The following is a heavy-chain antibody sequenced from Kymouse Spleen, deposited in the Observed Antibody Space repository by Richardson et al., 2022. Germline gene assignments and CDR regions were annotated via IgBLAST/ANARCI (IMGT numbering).Heavy chain of an antibody. D-gene: IGHD6-13*01. CDR1: GFTFDDYA. Sequence: EVQLVESGGGLVQPGRSLRLSCAASGFTFDDYAMHWVRQAPGKGLEWVSGISWNSGSIGYADSVKGRFTISRDNAKNSLYLQMNSLRAEDTALYYCAKAHAAAHAFDIWGQGTMVTVSS. CDR2: ISWNSGSI. V-gene: IGHV3-9*01. CDR3: AKAHAAAHAFDI. J-gene: IGHJ3*02.